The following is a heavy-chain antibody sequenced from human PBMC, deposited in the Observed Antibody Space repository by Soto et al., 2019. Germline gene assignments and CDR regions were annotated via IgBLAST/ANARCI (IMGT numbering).Heavy chain of an antibody. V-gene: IGHV3-48*02. CDR3: AREDIVGATPDY. CDR1: GFTFSIYG. Sequence: PGGSLRLSCAASGFTFSIYGMNWVRQAPGRGLEWLSYISSSSATIYYTDSVKGCFTISRDNAKDSLYLQMSSLGDDDTAVYYCAREDIVGATPDYWGQGTLVTVSS. CDR2: ISSSSATI. D-gene: IGHD1-26*01. J-gene: IGHJ4*02.